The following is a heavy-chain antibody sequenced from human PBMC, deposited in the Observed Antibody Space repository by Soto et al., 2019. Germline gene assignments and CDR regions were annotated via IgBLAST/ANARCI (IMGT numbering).Heavy chain of an antibody. J-gene: IGHJ4*02. CDR2: IYHSGST. Sequence: PSETLSLTCAVSVGSISSGGSSWSWTGQPPGKGLEWIGYIYHSGSTYYNPSLKSRVTISVDRSKNQFSLKLSSVTAADTAVYYCARAWGYSGYDYDYWGQGTLVTVSS. CDR3: ARAWGYSGYDYDY. D-gene: IGHD5-12*01. CDR1: VGSISSGGSS. V-gene: IGHV4-30-2*01.